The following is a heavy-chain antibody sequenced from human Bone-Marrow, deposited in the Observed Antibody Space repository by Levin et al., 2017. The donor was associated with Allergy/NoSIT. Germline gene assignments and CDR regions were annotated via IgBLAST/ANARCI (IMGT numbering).Heavy chain of an antibody. CDR2: FDPEDGET. CDR3: ALGITIVGVAYY. J-gene: IGHJ4*02. Sequence: GESLKISCKVSGYTLTELSMHWVRQAPGKGLEWMGGFDPEDGETIYAQKFQGRVTMTEDTSTDTAYMELSSLRSEDTAVYYCALGITIVGVAYYLGQGTLVTVSS. V-gene: IGHV1-24*01. CDR1: GYTLTELS. D-gene: IGHD3-3*01.